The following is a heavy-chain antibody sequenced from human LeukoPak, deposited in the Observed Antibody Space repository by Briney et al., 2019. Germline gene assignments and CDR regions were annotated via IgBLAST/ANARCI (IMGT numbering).Heavy chain of an antibody. Sequence: KPSETLSLTCAVYGRSFSGYYWSWIRQPPGKGLEWIGEINHSGSTNYNPSLKSRVTISVDTSKNQFSLKLSSVTAADTAVYYCARGMAVYYYYGMDVWGQGTTVTVSS. V-gene: IGHV4-34*01. CDR1: GRSFSGYY. CDR2: INHSGST. D-gene: IGHD5-24*01. CDR3: ARGMAVYYYYGMDV. J-gene: IGHJ6*02.